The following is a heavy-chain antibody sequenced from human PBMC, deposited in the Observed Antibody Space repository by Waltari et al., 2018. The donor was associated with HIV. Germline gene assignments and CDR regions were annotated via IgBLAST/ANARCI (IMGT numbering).Heavy chain of an antibody. V-gene: IGHV3-7*01. Sequence: EVQLVESGGGLVQPGGSLRLSCAASGFTFSSYWMSWVRQAPGKGREWVANIKKDGREKNYVDSVKGRFTISRDNAKNSVYLQMNSLRVEDTAVYYCARPIGRGQDYWGQGTLVTVSS. CDR3: ARPIGRGQDY. CDR1: GFTFSSYW. CDR2: IKKDGREK. J-gene: IGHJ4*02.